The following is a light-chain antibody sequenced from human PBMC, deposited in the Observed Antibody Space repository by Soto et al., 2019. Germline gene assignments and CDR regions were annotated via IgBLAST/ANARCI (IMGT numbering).Light chain of an antibody. J-gene: IGKJ4*01. CDR3: QQLKSYPVT. Sequence: DIQLTQSPSFLSASVGDRVTITCRASQGISSYLAWYQQEPGKAPKPLIYAASTLQSGVPSRFSGGGSGTEFTLTISSLPPEDFATYYCQQLKSYPVTFGGGTKVEIK. V-gene: IGKV1-9*01. CDR2: AAS. CDR1: QGISSY.